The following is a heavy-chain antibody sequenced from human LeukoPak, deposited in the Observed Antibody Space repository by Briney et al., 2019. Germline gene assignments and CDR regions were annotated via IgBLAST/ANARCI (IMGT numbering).Heavy chain of an antibody. J-gene: IGHJ5*02. D-gene: IGHD3-3*01. CDR2: INHSGST. V-gene: IGHV4-34*01. CDR3: ARLTYYDFWSGSHARGWFDP. Sequence: PSETLSLTCAVYGGSFSGYYWSWIRQPPGKGLEWIGEINHSGSTNYNPSLKSRVTISVDTSKNQFSLKLSSVTAADTAVYYCARLTYYDFWSGSHARGWFDPWGQGTLVTVSS. CDR1: GGSFSGYY.